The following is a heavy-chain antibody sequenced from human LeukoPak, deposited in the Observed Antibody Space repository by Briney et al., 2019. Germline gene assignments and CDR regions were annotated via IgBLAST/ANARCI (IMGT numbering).Heavy chain of an antibody. D-gene: IGHD3-10*01. CDR3: ARDSATVGSGEVVDY. CDR1: GFTFSSYS. CDR2: ISSSSSYI. J-gene: IGHJ4*02. Sequence: PGGSLRLSCAASGFTFSSYSMNWVRQAPGKGLEWVSSISSSSSYIYYADSVKGRFTISRDNAKNSLYLQMNSLRAEDTAVYYCARDSATVGSGEVVDYWGQGTLVTVSS. V-gene: IGHV3-21*01.